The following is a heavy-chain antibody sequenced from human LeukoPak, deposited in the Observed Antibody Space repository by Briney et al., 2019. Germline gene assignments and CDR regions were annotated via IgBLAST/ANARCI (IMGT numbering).Heavy chain of an antibody. D-gene: IGHD1-26*01. CDR1: GYTFPSYD. J-gene: IGHJ4*02. CDR3: ARGPKWTGSYYYFDY. Sequence: ASVQVSCKTSGYTFPSYDINWVRQATGQGLEWMGWMNPNSGNTGYTQKFQGRVTITRNTSITTAYMELSSLRSEDTAVYYCARGPKWTGSYYYFDYWGQGTLVTVSS. CDR2: MNPNSGNT. V-gene: IGHV1-8*01.